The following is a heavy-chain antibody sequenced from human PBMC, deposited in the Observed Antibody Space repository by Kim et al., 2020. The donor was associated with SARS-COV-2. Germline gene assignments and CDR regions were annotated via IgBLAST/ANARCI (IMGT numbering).Heavy chain of an antibody. Sequence: GGSLRLSCSASGFILSLYEMNWVRQAPGKGLEWISYISRSGNTMNYADSVKGRFTISRDHAKNSLFLQMNNLRTEDTAVYYCARGLGGYSDYDELDYWGQGTLLTVSS. CDR2: ISRSGNTM. V-gene: IGHV3-48*03. CDR1: GFILSLYE. J-gene: IGHJ4*02. CDR3: ARGLGGYSDYDELDY. D-gene: IGHD5-12*01.